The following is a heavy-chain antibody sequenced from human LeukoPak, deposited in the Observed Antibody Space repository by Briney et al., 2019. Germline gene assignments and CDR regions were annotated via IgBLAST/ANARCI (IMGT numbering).Heavy chain of an antibody. CDR2: INHSGST. Sequence: KPSETLSLTCAVYGGSFSGYYWSWIRQPPGKGLEWIGEINHSGSTNYNPSLKSRVTISVDTSKNQFSLKLSSVTAADTAVYYCARRGGANWFDPWAREPWSPSPQ. CDR3: ARRGGANWFDP. V-gene: IGHV4-34*01. J-gene: IGHJ5*02. CDR1: GGSFSGYY. D-gene: IGHD3-10*01.